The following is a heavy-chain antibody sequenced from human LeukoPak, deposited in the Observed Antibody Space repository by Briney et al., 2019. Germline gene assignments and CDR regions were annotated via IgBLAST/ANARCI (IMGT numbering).Heavy chain of an antibody. CDR1: GGSISSYY. CDR3: ARDPEMATTGPYFDY. D-gene: IGHD5-24*01. J-gene: IGHJ4*02. Sequence: SETLSLTCTVSGGSISSYYWSWIRQPPGKGLGWIGYIYYSGSTNYNPSLKSRVTISVDTSKNQFSLKLSSVTAADTAVYYCARDPEMATTGPYFDYWGQGTLVTVSS. CDR2: IYYSGST. V-gene: IGHV4-59*01.